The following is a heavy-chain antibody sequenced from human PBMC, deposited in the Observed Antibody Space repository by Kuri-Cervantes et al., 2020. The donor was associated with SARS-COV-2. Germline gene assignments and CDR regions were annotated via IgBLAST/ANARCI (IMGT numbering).Heavy chain of an antibody. D-gene: IGHD2-2*01. CDR1: GGSISSYY. V-gene: IGHV4-4*07. Sequence: ESLKISCTVSGGSISSYYWSWIRQPAGKGLEWIGRIYTSGSTNYNPSLMSRVTMLVDTTKNQFPLKLSSVTAADKAVYYCARGMTGAGYCSSTSCYYWYFDLWGRGTPVTVSS. J-gene: IGHJ2*01. CDR2: IYTSGST. CDR3: ARGMTGAGYCSSTSCYYWYFDL.